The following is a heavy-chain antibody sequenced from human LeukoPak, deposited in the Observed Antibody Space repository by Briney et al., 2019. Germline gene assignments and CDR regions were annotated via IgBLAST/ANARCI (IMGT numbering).Heavy chain of an antibody. CDR3: ARGYSSSSGGFDP. J-gene: IGHJ5*02. D-gene: IGHD6-6*01. Sequence: GGALRLSCVASGFTFSRYWMTWVRQAPGKGLEWVANIKTDGSQIYYVYSVKGRFTISRDNAKNSLYLQMNSLRAEDTAVYYCARGYSSSSGGFDPWGQGTLVTVSS. CDR2: IKTDGSQI. V-gene: IGHV3-7*01. CDR1: GFTFSRYW.